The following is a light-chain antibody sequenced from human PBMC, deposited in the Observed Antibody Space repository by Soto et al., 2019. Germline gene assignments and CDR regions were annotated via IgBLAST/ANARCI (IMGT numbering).Light chain of an antibody. Sequence: QSALTQPPSASGSPGQSVTISCTGTNSDLGDYDYVSWYQQHPGKAPKLMIYEVNKRPSGVPDRFSGSKSGNTASLTVTGLQAEDEADYYCSSYAGSNNLIFGGGTQLTVL. J-gene: IGLJ2*01. CDR3: SSYAGSNNLI. V-gene: IGLV2-8*01. CDR1: NSDLGDYDY. CDR2: EVN.